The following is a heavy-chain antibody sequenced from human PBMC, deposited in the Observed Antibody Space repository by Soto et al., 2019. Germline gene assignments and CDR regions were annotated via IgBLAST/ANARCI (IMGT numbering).Heavy chain of an antibody. D-gene: IGHD2-15*01. J-gene: IGHJ4*02. CDR2: IYAAGAT. Sequence: GGSLRLSCAASGLVVSSSYLGWVRQAPGKGLEWVSLIYAAGATHYADSVKGRLTISRDNSKNAVYLQMNTLRAEDTAVYYCATLQAATFFEDWGQGTRVTVSS. CDR3: ATLQAATFFED. V-gene: IGHV3-53*01. CDR1: GLVVSSSY.